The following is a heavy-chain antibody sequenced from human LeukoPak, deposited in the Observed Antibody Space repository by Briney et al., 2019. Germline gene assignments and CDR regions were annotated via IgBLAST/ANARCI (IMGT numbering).Heavy chain of an antibody. CDR2: IYHSGST. CDR1: GGSISSYY. D-gene: IGHD7-27*01. Sequence: PSETLSLTCNVSGGSISSYYWSWIRQPPGKGLEWIGYIYHSGSTYYDPSLKSRVTISLDRSKDQFSLKLSSVTAADTAVYYCARVLTGGYWYFDLWGRGTLVTVSS. V-gene: IGHV4-59*12. CDR3: ARVLTGGYWYFDL. J-gene: IGHJ2*01.